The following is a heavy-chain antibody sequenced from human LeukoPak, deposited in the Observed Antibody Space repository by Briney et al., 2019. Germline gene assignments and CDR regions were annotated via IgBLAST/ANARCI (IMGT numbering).Heavy chain of an antibody. J-gene: IGHJ6*03. Sequence: GESLKISCKGSGYSFPIYWIGWVRQMPGKGLEWMGIIYPDDSNTIYSPSFQGQVTISADKSISTAYLEWSSLKASDTAMYYCARQGAAGKYYYYYMDVWGKGTTVTVSS. CDR2: IYPDDSNT. D-gene: IGHD6-13*01. V-gene: IGHV5-51*01. CDR3: ARQGAAGKYYYYYMDV. CDR1: GYSFPIYW.